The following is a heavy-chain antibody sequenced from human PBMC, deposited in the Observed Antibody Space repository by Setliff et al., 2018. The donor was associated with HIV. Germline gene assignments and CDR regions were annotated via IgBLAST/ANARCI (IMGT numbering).Heavy chain of an antibody. V-gene: IGHV1-8*02. J-gene: IGHJ4*02. CDR3: ARGHSGNDY. CDR2: FDPEDVET. CDR1: GGTFSSYA. D-gene: IGHD1-1*01. Sequence: ASVKVSCKASGGTFSSYAISWVRQAPGQGLEWMGGFDPEDVETNYAQQFQGRVTMTRNTSISTAYMELSSLRSEDTAIYYCARGHSGNDYWGQGTLVTVSS.